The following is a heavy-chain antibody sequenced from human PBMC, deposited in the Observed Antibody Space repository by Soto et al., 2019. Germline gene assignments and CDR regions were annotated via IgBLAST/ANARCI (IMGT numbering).Heavy chain of an antibody. D-gene: IGHD4-17*01. CDR1: GYTFTSYG. CDR3: AMDYGGRPEYFKH. J-gene: IGHJ1*01. Sequence: QGQLVQSGPDLKRPGASMKVSCKASGYTFTSYGISRVRQAPGQGLDWMAWISPLKGRTQYSQKAQGRVTMRTDTSSNTAYMGMTTLRVADTAVYYCAMDYGGRPEYFKHWGQGTLVTVS. CDR2: ISPLKGRT. V-gene: IGHV1-18*04.